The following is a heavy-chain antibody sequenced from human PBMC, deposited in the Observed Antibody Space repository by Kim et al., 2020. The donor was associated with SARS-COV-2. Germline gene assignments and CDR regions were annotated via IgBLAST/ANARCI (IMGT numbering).Heavy chain of an antibody. CDR2: IYYSGST. D-gene: IGHD3-22*01. CDR3: AGTYYYDSSATGDY. Sequence: SETLSLTCTVSGGSISSGGYYWSWIRQHPGKGLEWIGYIYYSGSTYYNPSLKSRVTISVDTSKNQFSLKLSSVTAADTAVYYCAGTYYYDSSATGDYWGQGTLVTVSS. CDR1: GGSISSGGYY. V-gene: IGHV4-31*03. J-gene: IGHJ4*02.